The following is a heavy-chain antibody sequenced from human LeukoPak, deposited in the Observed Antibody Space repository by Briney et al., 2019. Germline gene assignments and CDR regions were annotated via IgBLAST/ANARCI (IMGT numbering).Heavy chain of an antibody. CDR3: AKDWNYYGSGSYYDSWGY. Sequence: GGSLRLSCAASGFSFSRFGMHWVRQAPGKGLEWVAFIRYDGSNKYYADSVKGRFTISRDNSKNTLFLQMNSLRPEDTAIYYCAKDWNYYGSGSYYDSWGYWGQGTLVTVSS. V-gene: IGHV3-30*02. D-gene: IGHD3-10*01. CDR1: GFSFSRFG. J-gene: IGHJ4*02. CDR2: IRYDGSNK.